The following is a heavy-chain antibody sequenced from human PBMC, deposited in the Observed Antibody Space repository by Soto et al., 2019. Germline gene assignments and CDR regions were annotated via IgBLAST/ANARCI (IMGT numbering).Heavy chain of an antibody. J-gene: IGHJ6*02. V-gene: IGHV4-59*01. D-gene: IGHD3-22*01. CDR3: ARDPSYYDRSCYYHGTPYGMDV. CDR2: IYSSGNT. Sequence: SETLSLTCAVSGGSMSTYQWGWIRQPPGKGLEWIGYIYSSGNTNYNPSLKSRLTISIDMSKNQFSLKLNSVTAADTAVYYCARDPSYYDRSCYYHGTPYGMDVWGQGTTVTVSS. CDR1: GGSMSTYQ.